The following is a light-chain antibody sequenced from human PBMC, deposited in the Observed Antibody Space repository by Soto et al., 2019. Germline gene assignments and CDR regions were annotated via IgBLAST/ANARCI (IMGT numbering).Light chain of an antibody. CDR2: TAS. Sequence: IEMTLAPCTLAASVGDRVTRTCRASQSLASFLAWYQQKPGIAPKLLIYTASVFEPGVPSRFSGSGSETEFTLTLSSLQHDDFATYYCQQHKYYPTFGQGTKV. CDR3: QQHKYYPT. J-gene: IGKJ2*01. CDR1: QSLASF. V-gene: IGKV1-5*03.